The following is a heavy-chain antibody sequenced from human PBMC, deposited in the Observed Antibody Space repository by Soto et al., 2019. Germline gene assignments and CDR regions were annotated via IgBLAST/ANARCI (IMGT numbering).Heavy chain of an antibody. J-gene: IGHJ4*02. V-gene: IGHV3-30*18. CDR2: ISYDGSNK. D-gene: IGHD2-2*02. CDR1: GFTFSSYG. CDR3: AKDGPDTSFDY. Sequence: PGGSLRLSCAASGFTFSSYGMHWVRQAPGKGLEWVAVISYDGSNKYYADSVKGRFTISRDNSKNTLYLQMNSLRAEDTAVYYCAKDGPDTSFDYWGQGTLVTVSS.